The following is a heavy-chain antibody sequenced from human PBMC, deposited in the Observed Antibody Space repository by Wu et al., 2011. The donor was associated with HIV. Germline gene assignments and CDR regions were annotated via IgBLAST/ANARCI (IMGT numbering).Heavy chain of an antibody. CDR1: GDAFSTYA. D-gene: IGHD2-15*01. CDR2: ITPMFGTA. CDR3: ARSLGYCSGGTCLMDY. J-gene: IGHJ4*02. V-gene: IGHV1-69*05. Sequence: QVQPVQSGAEVKKPGSSVKVSCKASGDAFSTYAISWVRQAPGQGLEWMGGITPMFGTANYAQKFQGRVTITTDESTSTAYMELSSLRSEDTAVYYCARSLGYCSGGTCLMDYWGQGTLVTVSS.